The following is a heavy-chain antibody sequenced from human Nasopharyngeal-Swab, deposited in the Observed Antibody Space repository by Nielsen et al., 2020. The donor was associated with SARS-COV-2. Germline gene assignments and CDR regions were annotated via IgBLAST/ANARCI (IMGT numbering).Heavy chain of an antibody. Sequence: SETLSLTCTVSGGSVSSGSYYWSWIRQPPGKGLEWIGYIYYSGSTNYNPSLKSRVTISVDTSKNQFSLKLSPVTAADTAVYYCARDHVGYCSGGSCSTGYYYYYYMDVWGKGTTVTVSS. CDR1: GGSVSSGSYY. J-gene: IGHJ6*03. V-gene: IGHV4-61*01. CDR2: IYYSGST. CDR3: ARDHVGYCSGGSCSTGYYYYYYMDV. D-gene: IGHD2-15*01.